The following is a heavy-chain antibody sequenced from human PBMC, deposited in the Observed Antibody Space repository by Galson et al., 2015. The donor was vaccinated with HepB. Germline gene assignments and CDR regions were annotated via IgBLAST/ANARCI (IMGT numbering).Heavy chain of an antibody. V-gene: IGHV1-2*02. D-gene: IGHD3-10*01. CDR3: ARRGSRNSGINGMDV. CDR2: INPNSGGT. CDR1: GYTFTAYY. J-gene: IGHJ6*02. Sequence: SVKVSCKASGYTFTAYYLHWVRQAPGQGLEWMGWINPNSGGTNYAQKFQGRITMTRDTSISTAYVELSGLRFDDTAVYYCARRGSRNSGINGMDVWGQGTTVTVSS.